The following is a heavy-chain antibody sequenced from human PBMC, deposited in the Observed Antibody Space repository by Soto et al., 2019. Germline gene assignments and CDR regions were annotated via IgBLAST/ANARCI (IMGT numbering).Heavy chain of an antibody. D-gene: IGHD3-3*01. V-gene: IGHV1-69*13. CDR1: GGTFSSYA. CDR3: ARGGGTNDFWSGPNYYGMDV. J-gene: IGHJ6*02. Sequence: SVKVSCKASGGTFSSYAISWVRQAPGQGLEWMGGIIPIFGTANYAQKFQGRVTITADESTSTAYMELSSLRSEDTAVYYCARGGGTNDFWSGPNYYGMDVWGQGTTVTVS. CDR2: IIPIFGTA.